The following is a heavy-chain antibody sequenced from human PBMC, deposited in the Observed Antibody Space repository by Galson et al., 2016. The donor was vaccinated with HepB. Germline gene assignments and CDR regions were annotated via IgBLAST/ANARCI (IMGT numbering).Heavy chain of an antibody. D-gene: IGHD3-16*02. CDR2: INPGSGNT. V-gene: IGHV1-3*01. CDR3: TRDLIGNLDV. Sequence: SVKVSCKASGYTFIDYDMHWVRQSPGQRLEWMGWINPGSGNTKYSQNFQDRVTITRDTSARTHYKELSSLTSEHTAISYCTRDLIGNLDVWGQGTTDTVSS. J-gene: IGHJ6*02. CDR1: GYTFIDYD.